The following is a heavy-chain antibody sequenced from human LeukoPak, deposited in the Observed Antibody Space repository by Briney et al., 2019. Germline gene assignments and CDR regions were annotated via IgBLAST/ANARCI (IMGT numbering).Heavy chain of an antibody. Sequence: GGSLRLSCAASGFTFSSYAMSWVRQAPGKGLEWVSYISNSGSTISYADSVKGRLTISRDNAKNSLFLQVSSLRADDTAVYYCVGFLASPLPVGRFWGQGTLVTVSS. V-gene: IGHV3-48*04. CDR3: VGFLASPLPVGRF. J-gene: IGHJ4*02. CDR2: ISNSGSTI. D-gene: IGHD1-14*01. CDR1: GFTFSSYA.